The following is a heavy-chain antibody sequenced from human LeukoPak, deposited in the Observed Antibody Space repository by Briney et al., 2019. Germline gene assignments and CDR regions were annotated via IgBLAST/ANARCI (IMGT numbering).Heavy chain of an antibody. Sequence: GGSLRLSCAASGFTFSNYWMHWVRQAPGKGLVWVSRINSDGINTSCADSVKGRFTISRDNAKNTLNLQMNSLRAEDTAVYYCARDLGRYYDTSDNWFDPWGQGTLVTVSS. J-gene: IGHJ5*02. CDR3: ARDLGRYYDTSDNWFDP. CDR2: INSDGINT. D-gene: IGHD3-22*01. CDR1: GFTFSNYW. V-gene: IGHV3-74*01.